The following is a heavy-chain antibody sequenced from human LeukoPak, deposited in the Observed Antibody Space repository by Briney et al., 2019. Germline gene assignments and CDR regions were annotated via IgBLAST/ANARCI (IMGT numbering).Heavy chain of an antibody. Sequence: GGSLRLSCAASGFTFSSYAMSWVRQAPGKGPEWVSAISGSGGSTYYADSVKGRFTISRDNSKNTLYLQMNSLRAEDTAVYYCAKDSDSSGWSPYFRYWGQGTLVTVSS. D-gene: IGHD6-19*01. J-gene: IGHJ4*02. CDR3: AKDSDSSGWSPYFRY. CDR2: ISGSGGST. V-gene: IGHV3-23*01. CDR1: GFTFSSYA.